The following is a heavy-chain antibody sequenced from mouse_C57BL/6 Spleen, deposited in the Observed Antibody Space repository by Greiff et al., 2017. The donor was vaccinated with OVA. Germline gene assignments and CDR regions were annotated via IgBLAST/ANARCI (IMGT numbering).Heavy chain of an antibody. D-gene: IGHD1-1*01. CDR2: INPSSGYT. Sequence: QVQLQQSGAELARPGASVKMSCKASGYTFTSYTMHWVKQRPGQGLEWIGYINPSSGYTKYNQKFKDKATLTADKSSSTAYMQLSSLTSEDSAVYYCAREVYGSKGYWGQGTTLTVSS. CDR1: GYTFTSYT. V-gene: IGHV1-4*01. CDR3: AREVYGSKGY. J-gene: IGHJ2*01.